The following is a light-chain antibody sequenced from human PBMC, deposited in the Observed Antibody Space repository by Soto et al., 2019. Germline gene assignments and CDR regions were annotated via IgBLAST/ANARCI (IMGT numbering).Light chain of an antibody. CDR2: GAS. CDR1: QSVSSY. V-gene: IGKV3-20*01. J-gene: IGKJ1*01. CDR3: QQYGFSSRT. Sequence: EIVLTQSPGTLSLSPGERATLSCRASQSVSSYLAWYQQKPGQAPRLLIYGASSRATGIPDRFSGSGSGTDCTLTISRLQLSYFAVSSCQQYGFSSRTFGQGTKVEIK.